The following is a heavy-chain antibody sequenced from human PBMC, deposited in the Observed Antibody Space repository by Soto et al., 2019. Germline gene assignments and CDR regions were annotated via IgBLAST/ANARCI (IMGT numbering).Heavy chain of an antibody. CDR2: ISSSSSYI. CDR1: GFTFSSYS. D-gene: IGHD3-3*01. CDR3: ARPYYAFWRGNEESDY. J-gene: IGHJ4*02. V-gene: IGHV3-21*01. Sequence: EVQLVESGGGLVKPGGSLRLSCAASGFTFSSYSMNWVRQAPGKGLEWVSSISSSSSYIYYADSVKGRFTISRDNAKNSLYLQMNSLRAEDTAVYYCARPYYAFWRGNEESDYWGQGTLVTVSS.